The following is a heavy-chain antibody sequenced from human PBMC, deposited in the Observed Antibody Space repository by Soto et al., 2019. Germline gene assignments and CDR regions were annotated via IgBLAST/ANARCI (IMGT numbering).Heavy chain of an antibody. D-gene: IGHD1-1*01. J-gene: IGHJ5*02. CDR2: ISWDSGTL. V-gene: IGHV3-9*01. Sequence: EVQLVESGGGLVQPGRSLRLSCAASGFTFDDYAMHWVRQVPGKGLEWISGISWDSGTLGYADSVKGRFIISRDDAKKSLFLQMNRLRGEDTALYYCAQGRYPTMARPLDQWGQGTLVTVSS. CDR1: GFTFDDYA. CDR3: AQGRYPTMARPLDQ.